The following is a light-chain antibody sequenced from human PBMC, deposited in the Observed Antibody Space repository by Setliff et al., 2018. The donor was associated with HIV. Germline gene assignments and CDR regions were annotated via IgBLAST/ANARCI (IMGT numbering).Light chain of an antibody. CDR1: SSDIGSYDY. CDR3: SSYTTSATVL. Sequence: QSALTQPASVSGSPGQWITISCTGTSSDIGSYDYVSWYQQHPGRAPQLMISEVSNRPSGVSHRFSGSKSGNTASLTISGLQAEDEADYYCSSYTTSATVLFGGGTQLTVL. J-gene: IGLJ3*02. V-gene: IGLV2-14*01. CDR2: EVS.